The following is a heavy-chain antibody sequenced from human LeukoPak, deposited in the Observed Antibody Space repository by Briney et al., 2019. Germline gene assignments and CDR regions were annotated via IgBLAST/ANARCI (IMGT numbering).Heavy chain of an antibody. CDR1: GFTISSYD. D-gene: IGHD3-10*01. CDR3: ARGLGGHWFDP. J-gene: IGHJ5*02. CDR2: IGTSGDT. Sequence: GGSLRLSCAASGFTISSYDMYWVRQTTGKGLEWVSGIGTSGDTYYPGSVKGRFTILRENAKNSLYLQMNSLRAGDTAVYYCARGLGGHWFDPWGQGTLVTVSS. V-gene: IGHV3-13*04.